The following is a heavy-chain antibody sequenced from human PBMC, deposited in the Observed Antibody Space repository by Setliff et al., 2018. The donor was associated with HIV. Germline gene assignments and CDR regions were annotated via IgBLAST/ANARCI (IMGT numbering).Heavy chain of an antibody. CDR1: GFTFSRYW. CDR2: INQDGGQK. V-gene: IGHV3-7*01. J-gene: IGHJ6*02. D-gene: IGHD1-26*01. CDR3: ARPTNIDTLYYGSQTFYMYYYGLDV. Sequence: PGGSLRLSCAASGFTFSRYWMSWVRQAPGKGLEWVASINQDGGQKYYVDSVKGRFTISRDNAKNSLYLQMNSLRADDTAVYFCARPTNIDTLYYGSQTFYMYYYGLDVWGQGTTVTVSS.